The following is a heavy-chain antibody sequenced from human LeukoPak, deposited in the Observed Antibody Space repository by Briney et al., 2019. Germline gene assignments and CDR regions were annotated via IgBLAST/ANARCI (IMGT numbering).Heavy chain of an antibody. Sequence: ASVKVSCKASGYTFTSYGISWVRQAPGQGLEWMGWISAYNGNTNYAQKLQGRVTMTTDTPTSTAYMELRSLRSDDTAVYYCARADFWSGYQGGYYYYMDVWGKGTTVTVSS. CDR2: ISAYNGNT. CDR3: ARADFWSGYQGGYYYYMDV. D-gene: IGHD3-3*01. CDR1: GYTFTSYG. J-gene: IGHJ6*03. V-gene: IGHV1-18*01.